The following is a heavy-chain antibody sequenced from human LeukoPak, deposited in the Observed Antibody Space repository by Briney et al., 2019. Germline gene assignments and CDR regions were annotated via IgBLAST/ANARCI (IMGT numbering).Heavy chain of an antibody. CDR3: AKDLGFDY. D-gene: IGHD3-16*01. V-gene: IGHV3-23*01. Sequence: GGSLRLSCAASEFTFNNYCMNWVRQAPGKGLEWVSAISGSGGSTYYADSVKGRFTISRDNSKNTLYLQMNSLRAEDTAVYYCAKDLGFDYWGQGTLVTVSS. CDR2: ISGSGGST. CDR1: EFTFNNYC. J-gene: IGHJ4*02.